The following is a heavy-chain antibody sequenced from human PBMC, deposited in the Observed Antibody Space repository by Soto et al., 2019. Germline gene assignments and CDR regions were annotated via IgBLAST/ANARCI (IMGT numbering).Heavy chain of an antibody. CDR1: GYTFTSYG. CDR3: ARGRYCSSTSCPGRAFDI. J-gene: IGHJ3*02. V-gene: IGHV1-18*01. Sequence: ASVKVSCKAPGYTFTSYGISWVRQAPGQGLEWMGWISAYNGNTNYAQKLQGRVTMTTDTSTSTAYMELRSLRSDDTAVYYCARGRYCSSTSCPGRAFDIWGQGTMVTVSS. D-gene: IGHD2-2*01. CDR2: ISAYNGNT.